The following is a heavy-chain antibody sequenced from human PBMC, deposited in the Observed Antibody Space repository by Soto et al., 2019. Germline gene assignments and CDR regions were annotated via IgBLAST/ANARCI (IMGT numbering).Heavy chain of an antibody. J-gene: IGHJ5*02. D-gene: IGHD3-3*01. CDR1: GYTFTSYG. Sequence: QVQLVQSGAEVKKPGASVKVSCKASGYTFTSYGISWGRQAPGQGLEWMGWISAYNGNTNYAQKPQGRVTMTTDTSTSTAYMELRSLRSDDTAVYYCARFYEHPDAGNWFDPWGQGTLVTVSS. CDR3: ARFYEHPDAGNWFDP. V-gene: IGHV1-18*01. CDR2: ISAYNGNT.